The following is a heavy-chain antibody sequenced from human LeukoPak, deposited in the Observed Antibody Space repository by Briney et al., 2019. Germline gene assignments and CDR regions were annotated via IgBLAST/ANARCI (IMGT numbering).Heavy chain of an antibody. J-gene: IGHJ4*02. CDR1: GFTFSSYA. D-gene: IGHD2-21*02. V-gene: IGHV3-23*01. Sequence: GGSLRLSCASSGFTFSSYAMSWVRQAPGKGLEWVSTIGGTGVRTYYADSVKGRFTISRDNSKNTLYLQMNTLRAEDTAVYYCAKGVKHIVVVTAQHYFDYWGQGTLVTVSS. CDR3: AKGVKHIVVVTAQHYFDY. CDR2: IGGTGVRT.